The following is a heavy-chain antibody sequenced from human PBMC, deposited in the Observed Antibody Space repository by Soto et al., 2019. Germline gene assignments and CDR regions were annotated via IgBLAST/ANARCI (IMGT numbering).Heavy chain of an antibody. D-gene: IGHD3-10*01. J-gene: IGHJ4*02. CDR2: ISSSSSYI. Sequence: EVQLVESGGGLVKPGGSLRLSCAASGFTFSSYSMNWVRQAPGKGLEWVSSISSSSSYIYYADSVKGRFTISRDNAKNXLYLQMNSLRAEDTAVYYCARVRGGSGSYDYYFDYWGQGTLVTVSS. CDR3: ARVRGGSGSYDYYFDY. CDR1: GFTFSSYS. V-gene: IGHV3-21*01.